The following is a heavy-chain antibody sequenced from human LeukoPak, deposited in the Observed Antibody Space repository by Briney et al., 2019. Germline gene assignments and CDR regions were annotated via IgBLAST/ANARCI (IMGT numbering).Heavy chain of an antibody. Sequence: GGSLRLSCAASGFTFSNYWMTWVRQAPGKGLEWVARINQDGSKEYYMDSVKARFTISRDNAKNSLSLQMNSLRAEDTAVYYCVRDGGVSGYDLLDYWGQGTLVTVSS. CDR2: INQDGSKE. CDR3: VRDGGVSGYDLLDY. J-gene: IGHJ4*02. CDR1: GFTFSNYW. V-gene: IGHV3-7*01. D-gene: IGHD5-12*01.